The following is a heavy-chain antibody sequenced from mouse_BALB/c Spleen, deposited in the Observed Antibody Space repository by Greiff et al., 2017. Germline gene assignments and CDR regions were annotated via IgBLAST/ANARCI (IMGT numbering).Heavy chain of an antibody. D-gene: IGHD1-1*01. Sequence: ESGPGLVKPSQSLSLTCSVTGYSITSGYYWNWIRQFPGNKLEWMGYISYDGSNNYNPSLKNRISITRDTSKNQFFLKLNSVTTEDTATYYCAREAGTTKGYFDYWGQGTTLTVSS. CDR3: AREAGTTKGYFDY. J-gene: IGHJ2*01. CDR1: GYSITSGYY. V-gene: IGHV3-6*02. CDR2: ISYDGSN.